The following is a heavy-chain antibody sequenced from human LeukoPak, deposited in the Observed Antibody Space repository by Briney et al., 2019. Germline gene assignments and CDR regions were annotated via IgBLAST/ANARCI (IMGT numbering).Heavy chain of an antibody. J-gene: IGHJ3*02. CDR2: IYYSGST. V-gene: IGHV4-39*07. CDR3: ARGGYSYGPRVPNAFDI. Sequence: KPSETLSLTCTVSGGSISSSSYYSGWIRQPPGKGLEWIGSIYYSGSTYYNPSLNSRVTISVDTSKNQFSLKLSSVTAADTAVYYCARGGYSYGPRVPNAFDIWGQGTVVAVSS. D-gene: IGHD5-18*01. CDR1: GGSISSSSYY.